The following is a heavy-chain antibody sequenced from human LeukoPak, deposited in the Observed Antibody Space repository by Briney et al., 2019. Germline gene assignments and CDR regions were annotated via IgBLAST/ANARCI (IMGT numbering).Heavy chain of an antibody. CDR1: GDSISSSY. V-gene: IGHV4-59*08. D-gene: IGHD2-2*01. CDR3: ARRVTEGIPVNEGNWFDP. Sequence: AETLSLTCTVSGDSISSSYWSWIRQSPGKGLEWIGRIYKDGSTIYNPSLKSRVTISIDTSRNQFSLKLTSVTAADTAVYYCARRVTEGIPVNEGNWFDPWGQGTLVTASS. J-gene: IGHJ5*02. CDR2: IYKDGST.